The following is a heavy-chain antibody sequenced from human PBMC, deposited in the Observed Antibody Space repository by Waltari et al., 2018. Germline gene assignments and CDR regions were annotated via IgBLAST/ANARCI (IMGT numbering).Heavy chain of an antibody. CDR1: GRPFRRYA. V-gene: IGHV1-69*01. J-gene: IGHJ4*02. CDR3: AGGISHYFDY. Sequence: QVQLVQSGAEVKQPGASVKVSCQAPGRPFRRYALSWVRQAPGQGLEWMGGIIPIFGTANYAQKFQGRVTITADESTSTDYMELSSLRSEDTAVYYCAGGISHYFDYWGQGTLVTVSS. CDR2: IIPIFGTA.